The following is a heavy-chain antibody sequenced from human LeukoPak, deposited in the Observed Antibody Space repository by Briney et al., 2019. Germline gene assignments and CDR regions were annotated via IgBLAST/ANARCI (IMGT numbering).Heavy chain of an antibody. CDR3: AVVGVSTTTLDC. V-gene: IGHV4-39*07. CDR1: GDSIRSSNYY. J-gene: IGHJ4*02. Sequence: SETLSLTCTVSGDSIRSSNYYWGWIRQPPGKGLEWIGAIYYSGSTFYNPSLKSRVTISLDTSKNQFSLKLSSVTAADTAVYYCAVVGVSTTTLDCWGQGTLVTVSS. CDR2: IYYSGST. D-gene: IGHD3-16*01.